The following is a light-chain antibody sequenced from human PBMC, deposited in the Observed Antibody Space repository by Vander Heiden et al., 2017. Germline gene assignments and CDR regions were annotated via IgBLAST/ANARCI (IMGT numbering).Light chain of an antibody. CDR1: AVPRQY. Sequence: SYDLTHRRSVSVSPGQTARITCSGDAVPRQYAYWSQQTPGQDPVLRIYKDSERPSGIPERFSGASSGTTVTLTISGAQAEDEADYYCQSADSSGTMTVFGGGTKLTVL. V-gene: IGLV3-25*03. CDR3: QSADSSGTMTV. J-gene: IGLJ2*01. CDR2: KDS.